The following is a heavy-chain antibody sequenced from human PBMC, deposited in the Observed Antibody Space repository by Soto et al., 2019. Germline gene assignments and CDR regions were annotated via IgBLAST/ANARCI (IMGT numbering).Heavy chain of an antibody. CDR3: AREKWEMATIAYYFDY. Sequence: EVQLVESGGGLVQPGGSLRLSCAASGFTFSSYWMHWVRQAPGKGLVWVSRINSDGSSTSYADSVKGRFTISRDNAKNTLYLQMNSLRAEDTAVYYCAREKWEMATIAYYFDYWGQGTLVTVSS. CDR1: GFTFSSYW. V-gene: IGHV3-74*01. J-gene: IGHJ4*02. CDR2: INSDGSST. D-gene: IGHD5-12*01.